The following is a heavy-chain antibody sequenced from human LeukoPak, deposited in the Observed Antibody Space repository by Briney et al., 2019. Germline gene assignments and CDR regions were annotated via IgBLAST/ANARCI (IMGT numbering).Heavy chain of an antibody. V-gene: IGHV3-53*01. CDR1: GFTVSSNY. J-gene: IGHJ4*02. Sequence: PGGSFRLSCAPSGFTVSSNYMSWVRQAPGKGLEWVSVIYSGGDTFYADSAKGRFTISRDNSKNTLYLQMNSLRAEDTAVYYCAAKVGLRSNGLYFNSWGQGTLVTV. CDR2: IYSGGDT. CDR3: AAKVGLRSNGLYFNS. D-gene: IGHD4-17*01.